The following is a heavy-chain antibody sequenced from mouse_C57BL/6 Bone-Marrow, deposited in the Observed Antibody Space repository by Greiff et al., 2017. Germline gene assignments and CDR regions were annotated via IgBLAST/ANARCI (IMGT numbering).Heavy chain of an antibody. J-gene: IGHJ3*01. CDR3: ARRDLRRAWFAY. CDR2: IYPRSGNT. CDR1: GFTFTSYG. Sequence: QVQLLQSGAELARPGASVKLSCKASGFTFTSYGISWVKQRTGQGLEWFGEIYPRSGNTYYNEKLQGKVTLTADKSSSTAYMELRSLPSEDSAVYFCARRDLRRAWFAYWGQGTLVTVSA. V-gene: IGHV1-81*01. D-gene: IGHD2-12*01.